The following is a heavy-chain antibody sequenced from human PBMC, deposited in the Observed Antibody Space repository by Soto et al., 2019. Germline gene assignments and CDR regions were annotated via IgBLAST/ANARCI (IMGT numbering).Heavy chain of an antibody. J-gene: IGHJ6*02. CDR2: ISYDGSNK. D-gene: IGHD3-3*01. CDR3: AKDSWAIFGVPAGEYYAMDV. CDR1: GFTFSSYG. V-gene: IGHV3-30*18. Sequence: GGSLRLSCAASGFTFSSYGMHWVRQAPGKGLEWVAVISYDGSNKYYADSVKGRFTISRDNSKNTLYLQMNSLRAEDAAEYFCAKDSWAIFGVPAGEYYAMDVWGQGTTVTVSS.